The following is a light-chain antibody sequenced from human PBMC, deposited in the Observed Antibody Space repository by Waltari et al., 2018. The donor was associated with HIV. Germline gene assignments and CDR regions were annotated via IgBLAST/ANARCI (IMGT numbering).Light chain of an antibody. CDR2: EVS. J-gene: IGLJ2*01. V-gene: IGLV2-14*01. Sequence: QSALTQPASVSGSPGQSITISCTATSSDVGGYTYVSWYQQHPGKAPKLMIYEVSNRPSGVSNRFSGSKSGNTASLTISGLQAEDEADYYCSSYTSSSTRVFGGGTKLTVL. CDR3: SSYTSSSTRV. CDR1: SSDVGGYTY.